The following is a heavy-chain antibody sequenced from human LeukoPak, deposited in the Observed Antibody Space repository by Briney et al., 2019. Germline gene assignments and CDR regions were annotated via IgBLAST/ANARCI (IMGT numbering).Heavy chain of an antibody. D-gene: IGHD3-22*01. CDR1: GYTFTAYN. CDR2: IKPNSGGT. Sequence: ASVKVSCKASGYTFTAYNVHWVRQAPGQGLEWMGWIKPNSGGTNYGQKFQGRVAMTGDTSITTAYMELSRVTSDDTAVYYCATDAYDSRGYYYWGQGTLVTVSS. V-gene: IGHV1-2*02. J-gene: IGHJ4*02. CDR3: ATDAYDSRGYYY.